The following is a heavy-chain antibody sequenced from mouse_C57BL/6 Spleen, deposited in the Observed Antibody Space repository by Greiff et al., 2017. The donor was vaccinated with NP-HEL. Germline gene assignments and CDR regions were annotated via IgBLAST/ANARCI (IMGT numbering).Heavy chain of an antibody. V-gene: IGHV2-3*01. CDR3: AKPEGYYAMDY. Sequence: VKLMESGPGLVAPSQSLSITCTVSGFSLTSYGVSWVRQPPGKGLEWLGVIWGDGSTNYPSALISSLSIRKDNSKIQVFLKLNSLQTDDTATYYCAKPEGYYAMDYWGQGTSVTVSS. J-gene: IGHJ4*01. CDR1: GFSLTSYG. CDR2: IWGDGST.